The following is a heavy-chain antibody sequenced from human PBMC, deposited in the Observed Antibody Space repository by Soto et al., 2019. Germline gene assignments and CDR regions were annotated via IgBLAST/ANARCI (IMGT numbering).Heavy chain of an antibody. J-gene: IGHJ4*02. D-gene: IGHD3-3*01. CDR1: GFTFSNHA. Sequence: GGSLRLSCAASGFTFSNHAMSWVRQAPGKGLEWVSLISGNGGKTNYADSVKGRFTISRDNSKSTVDLQMNGLRAEDTAVYYCAKGKANTVFGVDTLFDYWGQGTLVTV. CDR3: AKGKANTVFGVDTLFDY. CDR2: ISGNGGKT. V-gene: IGHV3-23*01.